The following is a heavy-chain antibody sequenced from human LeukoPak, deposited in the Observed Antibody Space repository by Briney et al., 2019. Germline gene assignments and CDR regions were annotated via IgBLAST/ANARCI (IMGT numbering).Heavy chain of an antibody. V-gene: IGHV4-30-2*01. CDR2: IYHSGST. D-gene: IGHD2-15*01. Sequence: SSQTLSLTCAVSGGSISSGGYSWSWIRQPPGKGLEWIGYIYHSGSTYYNPSLKSRVTISVDRSKNQFSLKLSSVTAADTAVYYCARDRPAYCSGGSCYSGAFDIWGQGTMVTVSS. CDR1: GGSISSGGYS. J-gene: IGHJ3*02. CDR3: ARDRPAYCSGGSCYSGAFDI.